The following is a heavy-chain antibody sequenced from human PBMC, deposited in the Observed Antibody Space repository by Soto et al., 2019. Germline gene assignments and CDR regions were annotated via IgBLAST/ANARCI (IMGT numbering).Heavy chain of an antibody. CDR1: GFTFGTTD. CDR2: IDGSGGIT. J-gene: IGHJ5*02. Sequence: QLLQSGGGLVQPGGSLTLSCAASGFTFGTTDMSWVRQAPGEGLEWVSTIDGSGGITYYADSVKGRFTTSRDNSRTTVYLQMNSLSGDDTALYYCVKNSGWFNTWGQGALVTASS. CDR3: VKNSGWFNT. V-gene: IGHV3-23*01. D-gene: IGHD3-10*01.